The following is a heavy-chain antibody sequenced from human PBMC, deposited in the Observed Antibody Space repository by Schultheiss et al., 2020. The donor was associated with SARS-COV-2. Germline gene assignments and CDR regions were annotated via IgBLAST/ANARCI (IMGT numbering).Heavy chain of an antibody. J-gene: IGHJ6*03. V-gene: IGHV4-4*07. CDR2: IYTSGST. Sequence: SETLSLTCTVSGGSISSYYWSWIRQPAGKGLEWIGRIYTSGSTNYNPSLKSRVTMSVDTSKNQFSLKLSSVTAADTAVYYCARGIVVVPAARRYYYYMDVWGKGTTVTVSS. CDR3: ARGIVVVPAARRYYYYMDV. CDR1: GGSISSYY. D-gene: IGHD2-2*01.